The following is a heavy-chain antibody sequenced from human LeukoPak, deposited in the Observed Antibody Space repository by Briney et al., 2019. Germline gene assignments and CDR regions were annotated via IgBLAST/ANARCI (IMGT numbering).Heavy chain of an antibody. D-gene: IGHD1-26*01. J-gene: IGHJ6*03. CDR1: GFTFGDYS. Sequence: GGSLRLSCTGSGFTFGDYSMTWVRQAPGKGLEWVGFIRSKASGETTEYVASVKGRFTISRGDSKNVAYLQMNSLKTEDAAVYYCTRDGSYYYYYYMDVWGTGTTVTVSS. V-gene: IGHV3-49*04. CDR2: IRSKASGETT. CDR3: TRDGSYYYYYYMDV.